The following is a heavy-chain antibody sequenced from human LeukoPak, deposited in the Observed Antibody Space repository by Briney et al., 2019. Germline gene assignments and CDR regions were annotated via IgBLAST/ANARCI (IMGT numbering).Heavy chain of an antibody. CDR1: GFTFSSYW. D-gene: IGHD4-17*01. Sequence: GGSLRLSCAASGFTFSSYWMHWVRQAPGKGLVWVSRINSDGSSTSYANSVKGRFTISRDNAKNTLYLQMNSLRAEDTAVYYCARDRLYGDHAMLDWGQGTLVTVSS. CDR3: ARDRLYGDHAMLD. V-gene: IGHV3-74*01. J-gene: IGHJ4*02. CDR2: INSDGSST.